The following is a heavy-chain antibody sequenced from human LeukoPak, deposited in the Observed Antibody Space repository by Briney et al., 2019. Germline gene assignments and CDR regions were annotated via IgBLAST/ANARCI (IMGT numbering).Heavy chain of an antibody. Sequence: GGSLRLSCAASGFTFSSYSMNWVRQAPGKGLEWVSYISSSSTIYYADSVKGRFTISRDNAKNSLYLQMNSLRDEDTAVYYCARGDYDSSGYPVDYWGQGTLVTVSS. CDR3: ARGDYDSSGYPVDY. V-gene: IGHV3-48*02. CDR2: ISSSSTI. J-gene: IGHJ4*02. CDR1: GFTFSSYS. D-gene: IGHD3-22*01.